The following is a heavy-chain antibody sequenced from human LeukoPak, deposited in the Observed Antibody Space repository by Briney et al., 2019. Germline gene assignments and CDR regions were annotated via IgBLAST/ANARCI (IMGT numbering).Heavy chain of an antibody. CDR2: IYYSGST. J-gene: IGHJ1*01. V-gene: IGHV4-59*01. Sequence: PSETLSLTCTVSGGSISSYYWSWIRQPPGKGLEWIGYIYYSGSTNYNPSLKSRVTISVDTSKNQFSLKLSSVTPADTAVYYCASSLWFGFQHWGQGTLVTVSS. D-gene: IGHD3-10*01. CDR1: GGSISSYY. CDR3: ASSLWFGFQH.